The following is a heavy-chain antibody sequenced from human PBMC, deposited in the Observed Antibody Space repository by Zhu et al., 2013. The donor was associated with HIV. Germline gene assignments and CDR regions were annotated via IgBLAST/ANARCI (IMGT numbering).Heavy chain of an antibody. CDR2: IYPGDSDT. CDR3: ARILFSAPSTRGSWGFPAY. V-gene: IGHV5-51*01. Sequence: EVQLVQSGAEVKKPGESLKISCQGFGYIFTSYWIGWVRQMPGKGPEWMGIIYPGDSDTKYSPSFQGQVTHFRRQVQVHQHRYLQWSSLKASDTGMYYCARILFSAPSTRGSWGFPAYWGQGTQVTVSS. J-gene: IGHJ4*02. CDR1: GYIFTSYW. D-gene: IGHD3-10*02.